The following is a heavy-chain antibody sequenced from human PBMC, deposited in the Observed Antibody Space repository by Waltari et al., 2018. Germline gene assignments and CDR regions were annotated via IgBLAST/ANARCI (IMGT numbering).Heavy chain of an antibody. CDR1: GFTFTDYY. J-gene: IGHJ4*02. CDR2: IDKSGITI. V-gene: IGHV3-11*01. Sequence: QVQVVESGGGLVKPGGSLRRSCVASGFTFTDYYMSWIRQAPGKGLEWVSFIDKSGITIFYADSVKGRFTVSRDNAKNSLYLQMNTLSPDDTAVYYCARDPHQAGDYWGQGTLVTVSS. D-gene: IGHD2-2*01. CDR3: ARDPHQAGDY.